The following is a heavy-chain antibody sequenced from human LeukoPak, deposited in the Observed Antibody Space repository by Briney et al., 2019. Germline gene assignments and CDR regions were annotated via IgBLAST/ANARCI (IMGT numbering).Heavy chain of an antibody. CDR3: ARANDNYYYYYMDV. J-gene: IGHJ6*03. Sequence: PGGSLRLSCAASGFTFSGSTMNWVRQAPGKGLEWVSFISTSSSYIYYADSVRGRFTISRDNSKNTLYLQMNSLRAEDTAVYYCARANDNYYYYYMDVWGKGTTVTISS. D-gene: IGHD3-9*01. CDR2: ISTSSSYI. CDR1: GFTFSGST. V-gene: IGHV3-21*01.